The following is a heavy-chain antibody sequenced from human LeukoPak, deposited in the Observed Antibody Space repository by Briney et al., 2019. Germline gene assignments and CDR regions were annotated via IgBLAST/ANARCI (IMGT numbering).Heavy chain of an antibody. CDR3: ARGSSSRKPIDY. CDR2: IYYSGST. V-gene: IGHV4-59*01. D-gene: IGHD6-13*01. J-gene: IGHJ4*02. CDR1: GGSISSYY. Sequence: SETLSLTCTVSGGSISSYYWSWIRQPPGKGLEWIGYIYYSGSTNYNPSLKSRVTISVDTSKNQFSLKLSSVTAADTAVYHCARGSSSRKPIDYWGQGTLVTVSS.